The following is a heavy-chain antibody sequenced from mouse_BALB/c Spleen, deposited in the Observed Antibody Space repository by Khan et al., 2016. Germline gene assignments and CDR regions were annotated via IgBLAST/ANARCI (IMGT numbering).Heavy chain of an antibody. Sequence: EVQLQESGPGLVKPSQSLSLTCTVTDYSITSDYAWNWIRQFPGNKLEWMGYISYSDSTNYNPSLKSRISITRDTSKNQFFLQLNSVTTEDTATYYCARGMITTFDYWGQGTTLTVSS. D-gene: IGHD2-4*01. CDR2: ISYSDST. CDR1: DYSITSDYA. CDR3: ARGMITTFDY. V-gene: IGHV3-2*02. J-gene: IGHJ2*01.